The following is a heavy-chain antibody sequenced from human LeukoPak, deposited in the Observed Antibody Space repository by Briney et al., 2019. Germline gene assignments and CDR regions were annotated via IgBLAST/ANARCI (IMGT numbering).Heavy chain of an antibody. D-gene: IGHD3-10*01. V-gene: IGHV1-24*01. CDR1: GYTLTELS. J-gene: IGHJ4*02. Sequence: ASVKVSCKVSGYTLTELSMHWVRQAPGKGLEWMGGFDPEDGETFYAQKFQGRVPMTEDTSTDTAYMELSSLRSEDTAVYYCATDRFYYGSGLFDYWGQGTLVTVSS. CDR3: ATDRFYYGSGLFDY. CDR2: FDPEDGET.